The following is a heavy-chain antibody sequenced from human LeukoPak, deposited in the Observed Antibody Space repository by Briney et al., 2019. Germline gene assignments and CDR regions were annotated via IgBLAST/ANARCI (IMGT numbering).Heavy chain of an antibody. V-gene: IGHV3-48*01. Sequence: GGSLRLSCAASGFTFSSYSMNWVRQAPGKGLEWVSYISSSSSTIYYAGSVKGRFTISRDNAKNSLYLQMNSVRAEDTAVYYCAREGSSSWYFTYYYYYMDVWGKGTTVTVSS. CDR1: GFTFSSYS. D-gene: IGHD6-13*01. CDR3: AREGSSSWYFTYYYYYMDV. CDR2: ISSSSSTI. J-gene: IGHJ6*03.